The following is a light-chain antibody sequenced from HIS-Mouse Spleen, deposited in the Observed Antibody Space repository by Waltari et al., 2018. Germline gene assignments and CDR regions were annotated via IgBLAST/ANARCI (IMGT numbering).Light chain of an antibody. CDR2: LNSDGSH. V-gene: IGLV4-69*01. CDR3: QTWGTGIQV. J-gene: IGLJ1*01. Sequence: QLVLTQSPSASASLGASVKLTCTLSSGHSSYAIAWHQQQPEKGPRYLMKLNSDGSHSKGDGFPDRFSGSSSGAERYLTISSLQSEDEADYYCQTWGTGIQVFGTGTKVTVL. CDR1: SGHSSYA.